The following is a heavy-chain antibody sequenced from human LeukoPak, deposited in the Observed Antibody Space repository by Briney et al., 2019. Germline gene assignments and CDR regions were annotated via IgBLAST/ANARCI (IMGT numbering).Heavy chain of an antibody. J-gene: IGHJ4*02. CDR2: MSLGGNTR. D-gene: IGHD3-16*01. V-gene: IGHV3-11*01. CDR1: GFTFSGRY. Sequence: GGTLRLSCAASGFTFSGRYMSWIRQAPGQGLELVSYMSLGGNTRYYADSVKARFAISRDNAEHSLYLHMNSLIAAANAVYYCVREAWGGVDSWGQGNLVTVSS. CDR3: VREAWGGVDS.